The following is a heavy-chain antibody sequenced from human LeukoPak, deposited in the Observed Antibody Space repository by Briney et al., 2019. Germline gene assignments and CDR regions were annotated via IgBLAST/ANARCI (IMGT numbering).Heavy chain of an antibody. CDR1: GGSISSYY. Sequence: SETLSLTCTVSGGSISSYYWSWIRQPAGKGLEWIGRIYASGSTNYNPSLKSRVTMSVDTSKSQFSLKLISVTAADTAVYYCARDPRGIVGANHNWFDPWGQGSLVTVSS. D-gene: IGHD1-26*01. V-gene: IGHV4-4*07. J-gene: IGHJ5*02. CDR2: IYASGST. CDR3: ARDPRGIVGANHNWFDP.